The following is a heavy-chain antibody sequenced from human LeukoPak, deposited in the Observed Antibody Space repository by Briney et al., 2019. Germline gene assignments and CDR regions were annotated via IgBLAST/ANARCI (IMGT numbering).Heavy chain of an antibody. J-gene: IGHJ4*02. Sequence: ASVKVSCTASGYHFSEYYLHWVRQAPGQGLEWLGWINPNSGDTNTAQNFQGRVTLTRDSSINTAYMDRSRLTSDDTAMYYCARAGKYRVYWGQGSLVTVSS. CDR1: GYHFSEYY. CDR3: ARAGKYRVY. V-gene: IGHV1-2*02. CDR2: INPNSGDT. D-gene: IGHD6-6*01.